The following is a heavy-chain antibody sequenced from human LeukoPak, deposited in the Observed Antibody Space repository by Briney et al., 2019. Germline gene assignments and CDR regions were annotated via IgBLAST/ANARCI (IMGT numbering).Heavy chain of an antibody. CDR3: ARVAGYKVLDAFDI. D-gene: IGHD5-24*01. J-gene: IGHJ3*02. CDR1: GGSISSYY. Sequence: PSETLSLTCTVSGGSISSYYWSWIRQPPGKGLEWIGYFYYSGSTNYNPSLKSRVTISVDTSKNQFSLKLSSVTAADTAVYYCARVAGYKVLDAFDIWGQGTMVTVSS. V-gene: IGHV4-59*01. CDR2: FYYSGST.